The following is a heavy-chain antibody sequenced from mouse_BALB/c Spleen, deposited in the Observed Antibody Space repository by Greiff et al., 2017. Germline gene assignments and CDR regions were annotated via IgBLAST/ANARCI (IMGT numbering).Heavy chain of an antibody. V-gene: IGHV1-54*03. J-gene: IGHJ3*01. CDR1: GYAFTNYL. CDR3: ARINFSWFAY. Sequence: VQLQQSGAELVRPGTSVKVSCKASGYAFTNYLIEWVKQRPGQGLEWIGVINPGSGGTNYNEKFKGKATLTADKSSSTAYMQLSSLTSDDSAVYFCARINFSWFAYWGQGTLVTVSA. D-gene: IGHD4-1*02. CDR2: INPGSGGT.